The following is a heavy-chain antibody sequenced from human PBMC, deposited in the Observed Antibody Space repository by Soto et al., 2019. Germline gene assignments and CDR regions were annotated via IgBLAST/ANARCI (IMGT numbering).Heavy chain of an antibody. CDR2: MNPYNANT. V-gene: IGHV1-18*04. J-gene: IGHJ3*02. CDR1: AYTITNHG. D-gene: IGHD6-13*01. Sequence: DSVKLSCKSSAYTITNHGLNWGRQAPGHGLEWIGWMNPYNANTNCAQNLPGRVTMITVTSPSTAYIDLSILTSYDKAVYYCARDRVAEISRNALVTGG. CDR3: ARDRVAEISRNALVT.